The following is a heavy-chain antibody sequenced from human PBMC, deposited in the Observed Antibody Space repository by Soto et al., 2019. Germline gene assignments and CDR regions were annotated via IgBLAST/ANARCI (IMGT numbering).Heavy chain of an antibody. CDR3: AREGYCISTSCPYYFDY. J-gene: IGHJ4*02. CDR1: GFTFSSYA. CDR2: ISYDGSNK. D-gene: IGHD2-2*01. V-gene: IGHV3-30-3*01. Sequence: GGSLRLSCAASGFTFSSYAMHWVRQAPGKGLEWVAVISYDGSNKYYADFVKGRFTISRDNSKNTLYLQMNSLRAEDTAVYYCAREGYCISTSCPYYFDYWGQGTLVTVSS.